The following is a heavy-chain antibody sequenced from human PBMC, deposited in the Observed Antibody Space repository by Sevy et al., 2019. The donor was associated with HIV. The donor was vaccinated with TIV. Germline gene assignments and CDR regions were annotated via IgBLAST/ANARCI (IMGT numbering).Heavy chain of an antibody. CDR2: VSGSGGKR. CDR3: ARRGNYYGDAFDF. J-gene: IGHJ3*01. CDR1: GFTFSNYG. D-gene: IGHD3-10*01. Sequence: GESLKISCAAFGFTFSNYGMTWVRQAPGKGLEWVSSVSGSGGKRYNADSVKGRFTISRDNSKNTLYLQTNSLRAEDTAVYYCARRGNYYGDAFDFWGQGTVVTVSS. V-gene: IGHV3-23*01.